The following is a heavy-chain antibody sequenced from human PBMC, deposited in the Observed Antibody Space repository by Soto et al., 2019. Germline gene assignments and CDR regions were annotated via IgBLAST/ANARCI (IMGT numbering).Heavy chain of an antibody. CDR3: AREGIAARPGDYYYYYYYMDV. CDR1: GGSISSYD. CDR2: IYYSGST. V-gene: IGHV4-59*01. D-gene: IGHD6-6*01. J-gene: IGHJ6*03. Sequence: SETLCLTCTVSGGSISSYDWSWIRQPPGKGLEWIGYIYYSGSTNYNPSLKSRVTISVDTSKNQFSLKLSSVTAADTAVYYCAREGIAARPGDYYYYYYYMDVWGKGTTVTVSS.